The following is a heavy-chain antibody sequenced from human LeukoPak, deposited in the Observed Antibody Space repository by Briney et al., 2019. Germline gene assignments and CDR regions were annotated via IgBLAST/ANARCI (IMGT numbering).Heavy chain of an antibody. CDR3: ARSYYDSSGYYYHFDY. CDR2: IYYSGST. CDR1: GGSISSYY. Sequence: SETLSLTCTVSGGSISSYYWSWIRQPPGKGLEWIGHIYYSGSTKYNPSLKSRVTISVDTSKNQFSLKLSSVTAGDTAVYYCARSYYDSSGYYYHFDYWGQGTLVTVSS. D-gene: IGHD3-22*01. J-gene: IGHJ4*02. V-gene: IGHV4-59*01.